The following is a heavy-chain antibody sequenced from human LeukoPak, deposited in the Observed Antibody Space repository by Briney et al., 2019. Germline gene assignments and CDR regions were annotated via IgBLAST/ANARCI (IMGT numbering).Heavy chain of an antibody. V-gene: IGHV4-39*07. CDR1: GGSIRSSNSF. CDR3: ARATAAPSSYFFDH. Sequence: ETLSLTCSVSGGSIRSSNSFLGWIRQPPGERLEWIATIYYNGNTYYNPSLQSRVTISVDTSTNQFSLKLNSVIAADTAVYYCARATAAPSSYFFDHWGQGTLVTVSS. CDR2: IYYNGNT. J-gene: IGHJ4*02. D-gene: IGHD6-25*01.